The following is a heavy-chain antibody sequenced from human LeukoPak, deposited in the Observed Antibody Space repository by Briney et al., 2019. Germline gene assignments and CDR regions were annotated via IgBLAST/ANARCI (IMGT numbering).Heavy chain of an antibody. CDR3: ARESSGPSLDFDY. V-gene: IGHV3-30-3*01. J-gene: IGHJ4*02. CDR2: ISYDGSNK. Sequence: GRSLRLSCAASGFTFSSYAMHWVRQAPGKGLEWVAVISYDGSNKYYADSVKGRFTISRDNSKNTLYLQMNSLRAEDTAVYYCARESSGPSLDFDYWGQGTLVTVSS. D-gene: IGHD5-12*01. CDR1: GFTFSSYA.